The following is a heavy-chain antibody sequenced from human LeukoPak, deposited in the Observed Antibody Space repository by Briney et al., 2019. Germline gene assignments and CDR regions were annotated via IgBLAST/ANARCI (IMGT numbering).Heavy chain of an antibody. CDR3: ARGGVAGTFYYYYYYMDV. J-gene: IGHJ6*03. CDR2: IYYSGST. V-gene: IGHV4-59*01. Sequence: PSETLSLTCTVSGGSISSYYWSWIRQPPGKGLEWIGYIYYSGSTNYNPSLKSRVTISVDTSKNQFSLKLSSVTAADTAVYYCARGGVAGTFYYYYYYMDVWGKGTTVTISS. CDR1: GGSISSYY. D-gene: IGHD6-19*01.